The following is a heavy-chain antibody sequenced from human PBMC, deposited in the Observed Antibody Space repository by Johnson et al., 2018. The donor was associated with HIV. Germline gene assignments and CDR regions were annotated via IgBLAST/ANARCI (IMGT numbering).Heavy chain of an antibody. Sequence: EVQLVESGGGSVKSGGSLRVPCAASGFTFSNAWMRWVRQAPGKGLEWVGRVKSKTDGGTIDYPAAVQGRFIISSDDSKNTLYLQMNGLQTEDTAVYYGTTMAALWFGDLHVFGDGFDIWGQGTMVTVSS. CDR3: TTMAALWFGDLHVFGDGFDI. V-gene: IGHV3-15*01. CDR1: GFTFSNAW. CDR2: VKSKTDGGTI. D-gene: IGHD3-10*01. J-gene: IGHJ3*02.